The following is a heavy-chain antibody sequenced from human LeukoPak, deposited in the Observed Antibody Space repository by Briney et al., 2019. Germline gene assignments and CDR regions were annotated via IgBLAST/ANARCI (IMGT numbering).Heavy chain of an antibody. CDR1: GFTFSSYS. D-gene: IGHD5-18*01. J-gene: IGHJ6*03. V-gene: IGHV3-21*01. Sequence: PGGSLRLSCAASGFTFSSYSMNWVRQAPGKGLEWVSSISSSSSYIYYGDSVKGRFTISRDNAKNSLYLQMNSLRVEDTAVYYCARVNRATAMVIYYYYYMDVWGKGTTVTVSS. CDR2: ISSSSSYI. CDR3: ARVNRATAMVIYYYYYMDV.